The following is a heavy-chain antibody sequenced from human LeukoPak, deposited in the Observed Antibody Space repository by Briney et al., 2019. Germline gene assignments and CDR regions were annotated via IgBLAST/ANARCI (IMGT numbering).Heavy chain of an antibody. V-gene: IGHV3-23*01. D-gene: IGHD1-14*01. Sequence: GGSLRPSCAASGFTFSSYAMSWVRQAPGKGLEWVSAISGSGGSTYYADSVKGRFTISRDNSKNTLYLQMNSLRAEDTAVYYCAKREPTRDYYYYYMDVWGKGTTVTVSS. CDR3: AKREPTRDYYYYYMDV. CDR1: GFTFSSYA. CDR2: ISGSGGST. J-gene: IGHJ6*03.